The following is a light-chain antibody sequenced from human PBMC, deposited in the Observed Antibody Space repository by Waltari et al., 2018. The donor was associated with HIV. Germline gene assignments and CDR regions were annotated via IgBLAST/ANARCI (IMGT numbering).Light chain of an antibody. CDR1: TADLSGDHR. V-gene: IGLV2-14*03. CDR2: DVN. Sequence: QSGLAPPASVSGSLRQTLAIFCTGSTADLSGDHRLSRYQQYTGKPPKLLIYDVNQRPSGISNRFSGSRSGNTASLTISGLLTDDESEYISSSYSSTTGHVVFGGGTKVTVL. CDR3: SSYSSTTGHVV. J-gene: IGLJ2*01.